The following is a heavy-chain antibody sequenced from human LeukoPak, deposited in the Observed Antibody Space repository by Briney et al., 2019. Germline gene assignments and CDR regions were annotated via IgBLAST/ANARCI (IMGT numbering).Heavy chain of an antibody. CDR2: TYYRSKWYN. D-gene: IGHD3-16*01. CDR3: ERGSGERGLIKVFNI. Sequence: SQTLSLTCAISGDSVSSNSAAWNWIRQSPSRGLEWLGRTYYRSKWYNDYAVSVKSRITINPDTSKNQFSLQLNSVTPEDTAVYYWERGSGERGLIKVFNIWGKGKMVTFSS. CDR1: GDSVSSNSAA. V-gene: IGHV6-1*01. J-gene: IGHJ3*02.